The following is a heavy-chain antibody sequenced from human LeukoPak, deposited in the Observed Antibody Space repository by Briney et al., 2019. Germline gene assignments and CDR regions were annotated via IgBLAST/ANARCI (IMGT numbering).Heavy chain of an antibody. Sequence: GESLKISCKGSGYSFTSYWIGWVRQVPGKGLEWMGIIYPGDSDTRYSPSFQGQVTISADKSISTAYLQWSSLKASDTAMYYCARYGRGYCSSTSCYPKFDPWGQGTLVTVSS. V-gene: IGHV5-51*01. D-gene: IGHD2-2*01. CDR2: IYPGDSDT. J-gene: IGHJ5*02. CDR3: ARYGRGYCSSTSCYPKFDP. CDR1: GYSFTSYW.